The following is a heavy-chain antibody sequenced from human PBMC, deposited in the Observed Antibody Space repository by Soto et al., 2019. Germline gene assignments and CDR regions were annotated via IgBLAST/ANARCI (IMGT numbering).Heavy chain of an antibody. D-gene: IGHD6-13*01. CDR1: GFAFSNYG. Sequence: QEHLVESGGGVVQPGRSLTLSCTASGFAFSNYGIHWVRQAPGRGLEWVAVIWSDGTKKFYAGSVRGRFTISRDNSKNTIYLQMNSLRAEDTAVYYCARDWWEEPAGKETVSQFDYWGQGTLVTVSS. J-gene: IGHJ4*02. CDR3: ARDWWEEPAGKETVSQFDY. CDR2: IWSDGTKK. V-gene: IGHV3-33*01.